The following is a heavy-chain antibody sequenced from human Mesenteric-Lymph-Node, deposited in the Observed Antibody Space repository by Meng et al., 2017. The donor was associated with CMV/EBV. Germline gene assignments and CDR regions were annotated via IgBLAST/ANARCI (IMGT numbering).Heavy chain of an antibody. CDR2: ISSSSSYI. CDR1: GFTFSSYS. Sequence: GESLKISCAASGFTFSSYSMNWVRQAPGKGLEWVSSISSSSSYIYYADSVKGRFTISRDNAKNSLYLQMNSLRAEDTAVYYCATQGGYSGSRSADHFYGMDVWGQGTTVTVSS. V-gene: IGHV3-21*04. CDR3: ATQGGYSGSRSADHFYGMDV. J-gene: IGHJ6*02. D-gene: IGHD6-13*01.